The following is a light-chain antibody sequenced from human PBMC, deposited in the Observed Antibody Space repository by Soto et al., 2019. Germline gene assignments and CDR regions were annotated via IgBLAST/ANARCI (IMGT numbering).Light chain of an antibody. CDR2: DAS. Sequence: DIQMTQSPTTLSASVGDRVIITCRASQRMSAWLAWYQQKPGIAPKLLIYDASSLEDGVPSRFSGSGSGTDFTLTINSLQPDDFATYYCQQYDTYPWTFGQGPKVDIK. CDR3: QQYDTYPWT. J-gene: IGKJ1*01. V-gene: IGKV1-5*01. CDR1: QRMSAW.